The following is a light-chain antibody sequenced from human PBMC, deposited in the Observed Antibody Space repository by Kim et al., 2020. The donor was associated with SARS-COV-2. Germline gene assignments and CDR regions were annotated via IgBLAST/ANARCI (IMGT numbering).Light chain of an antibody. V-gene: IGLV1-51*01. CDR2: DNN. Sequence: QSVLTQPPSVSAAPGQKVTISCSGSSSNIGSNLVSWYQQLPGTAPKLLIYDNNKRPSGIPDRFSGSKSGTSATLGITGLQTGDEADYYCGTWDGSLSAGVFGGGTKLTVL. J-gene: IGLJ3*02. CDR1: SSNIGSNL. CDR3: GTWDGSLSAGV.